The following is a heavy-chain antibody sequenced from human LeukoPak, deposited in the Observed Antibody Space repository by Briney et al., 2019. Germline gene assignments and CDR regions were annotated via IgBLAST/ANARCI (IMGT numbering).Heavy chain of an antibody. CDR2: VSTTGDIR. CDR1: GFTFSGYE. Sequence: GGSLRLSCAGSGFTFSGYEMNWVRQAPGKGLEWLSYVSTTGDIRHYADSVTGRFTISRDNTENALHLQMNSLRVEDTAIYYCARYSRWGTGNWYFDLWGRGTLVTVSS. CDR3: ARYSRWGTGNWYFDL. J-gene: IGHJ2*01. D-gene: IGHD6-6*01. V-gene: IGHV3-48*03.